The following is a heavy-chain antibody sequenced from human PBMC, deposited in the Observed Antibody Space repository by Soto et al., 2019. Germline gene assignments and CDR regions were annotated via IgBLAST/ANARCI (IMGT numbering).Heavy chain of an antibody. CDR3: AKVRYSRPMGYDYGMDV. CDR2: IIPIFGTA. V-gene: IGHV1-69*01. CDR1: GVTFSKFI. Sequence: QVQLEQSGGEVKKPGSSVKVSCKASGVTFSKFIMTWVRQAPGLGLEWVGGIIPIFGTANYAQKFQGRVTITADESTITSYLEVSNLRSEDTAVYYCAKVRYSRPMGYDYGMDVWGQGTAVTVSS. D-gene: IGHD6-13*01. J-gene: IGHJ6*02.